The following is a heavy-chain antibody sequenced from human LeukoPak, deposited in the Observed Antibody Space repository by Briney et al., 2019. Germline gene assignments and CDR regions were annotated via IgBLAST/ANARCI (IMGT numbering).Heavy chain of an antibody. D-gene: IGHD2-2*01. CDR1: GFAFDEHG. CDR3: ARAPITSPFYFYS. J-gene: IGHJ4*02. V-gene: IGHV3-20*04. Sequence: GGSLRLSCTASGFAFDEHGMSWVRQVPGKGLEWVSGINWSGGSTGYADPLRGRFTISRDNAKNSLYLQMDSLRAEDTALYYCARAPITSPFYFYSWGQGTLVTVSS. CDR2: INWSGGST.